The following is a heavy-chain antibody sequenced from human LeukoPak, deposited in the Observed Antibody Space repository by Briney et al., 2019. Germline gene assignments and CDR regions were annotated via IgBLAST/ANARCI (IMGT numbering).Heavy chain of an antibody. V-gene: IGHV1-8*03. CDR3: AREGQSSSWYQFDY. CDR2: MNPNSGNT. J-gene: IGHJ4*02. D-gene: IGHD6-13*01. Sequence: ASVKVSCKASGYTFTSYDINWVRQATGQGLEWMGWMNPNSGNTGYAQKFQGRVTITRNTSISTAYMELSSLRSEDTAVYYCAREGQSSSWYQFDYWGQGTLVTVTS. CDR1: GYTFTSYD.